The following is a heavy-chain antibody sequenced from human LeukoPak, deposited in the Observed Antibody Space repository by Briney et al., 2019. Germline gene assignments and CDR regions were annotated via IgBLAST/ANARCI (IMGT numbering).Heavy chain of an antibody. D-gene: IGHD3-22*01. CDR1: GGSISSYY. CDR3: ASGKYYYDSNSSYRYFDP. Sequence: PSETLSLTCIVSGGSISSYYWSWIRQPAGKGLEWIGRIYTTGNTNYNPSLKSRVTMSIDTSKKQLSFKLSSVTAADTAVYYCASGKYYYDSNSSYRYFDPWGQGTLVTVSS. J-gene: IGHJ5*02. CDR2: IYTTGNT. V-gene: IGHV4-4*07.